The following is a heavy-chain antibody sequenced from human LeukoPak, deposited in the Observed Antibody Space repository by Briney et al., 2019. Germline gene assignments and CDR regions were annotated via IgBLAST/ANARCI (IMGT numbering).Heavy chain of an antibody. J-gene: IGHJ5*02. Sequence: GASVKVSCKASGYTFTSYGISWVRQAPGQGLEWMGWSSAYNGNTNYAQKLQGRVTMTTDTSTSTAYMKLRSLRSDDTAVYYCARDGVPAASSHNWFDPWGQGTLVTVSS. V-gene: IGHV1-18*01. D-gene: IGHD2-2*01. CDR1: GYTFTSYG. CDR3: ARDGVPAASSHNWFDP. CDR2: SSAYNGNT.